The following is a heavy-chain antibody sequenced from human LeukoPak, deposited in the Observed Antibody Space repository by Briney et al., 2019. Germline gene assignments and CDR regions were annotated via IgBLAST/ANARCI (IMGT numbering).Heavy chain of an antibody. CDR3: AKDGNIAAAGTAKIIDY. J-gene: IGHJ4*02. Sequence: GGSLRLSCAASGFTFSDYYMSWIRQAPGKGLEWVSYISSSGSTIYYADSVKGRFTISRDNSKNTLYLQMNSLRAEDTAVYYCAKDGNIAAAGTAKIIDYWGQGTLVTVSS. CDR2: ISSSGSTI. CDR1: GFTFSDYY. D-gene: IGHD6-13*01. V-gene: IGHV3-11*04.